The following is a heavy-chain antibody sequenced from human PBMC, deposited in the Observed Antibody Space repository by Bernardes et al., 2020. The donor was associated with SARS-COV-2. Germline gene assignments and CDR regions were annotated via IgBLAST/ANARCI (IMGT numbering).Heavy chain of an antibody. Sequence: SETLSLTCTVSGGSISGNYWSWIRQAPGKGLEWIGHVYSSGSTNYNPSLNSRVTISVDMSKNEFSLKLNSVTTADTAVYYCARGGTSSISFYPWGQGTL. D-gene: IGHD2-2*01. CDR1: GGSISGNY. CDR2: VYSSGST. J-gene: IGHJ5*02. V-gene: IGHV4-59*01. CDR3: ARGGTSSISFYP.